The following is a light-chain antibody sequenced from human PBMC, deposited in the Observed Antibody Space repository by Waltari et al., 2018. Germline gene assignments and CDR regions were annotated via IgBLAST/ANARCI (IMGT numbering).Light chain of an antibody. Sequence: DIMMNQSQEPMDVYLSEKANINCKSNQSVLYSSNNNNYLAWYQQKPRQPPKLLIYWASTRESGVPDRFSGSGSGTDFTLAISSLQAEDVAVYYCQQYYTTPWTFGQGTKVEI. J-gene: IGKJ1*01. CDR3: QQYYTTPWT. CDR2: WAS. V-gene: IGKV4-1*01. CDR1: QSVLYSSNNNNY.